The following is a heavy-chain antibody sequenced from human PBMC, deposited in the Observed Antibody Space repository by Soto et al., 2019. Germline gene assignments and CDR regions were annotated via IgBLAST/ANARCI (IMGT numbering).Heavy chain of an antibody. CDR3: ARCLRIPAASLPGVLDP. D-gene: IGHD2-2*01. CDR2: IYHTGTT. Sequence: QVQLQEAGSRLVKTSETLSLTCTVSGGAFSSGGFAWTWIRQPPKKGLEWIGYIYHTGTTSYNPSLRSRVTISVDRSRHQFSLKLTSVTAADTAMYYCARCLRIPAASLPGVLDPWGQGTLVTVSS. CDR1: GGAFSSGGFA. J-gene: IGHJ5*02. V-gene: IGHV4-30-2*01.